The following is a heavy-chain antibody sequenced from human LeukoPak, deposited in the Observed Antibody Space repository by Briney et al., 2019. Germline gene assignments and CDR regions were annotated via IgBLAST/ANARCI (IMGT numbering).Heavy chain of an antibody. J-gene: IGHJ5*02. V-gene: IGHV4-34*01. CDR3: ACSFSSVVTPSSTKRLSPPSWFDP. CDR2: INHSGST. D-gene: IGHD4-23*01. CDR1: GGSFSGYY. Sequence: LSETLSLTCAVYGGSFSGYYWSWIRQPPGKGLEWIGEINHSGSTNYNPSLKSRVTISVDTSKNQFSLKLSSVTAADTAVYYCACSFSSVVTPSSTKRLSPPSWFDPWGQGTLVTVSS.